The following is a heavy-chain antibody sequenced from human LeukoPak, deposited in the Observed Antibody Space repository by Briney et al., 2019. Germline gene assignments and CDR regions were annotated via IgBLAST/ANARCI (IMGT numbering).Heavy chain of an antibody. CDR2: IWYDGSNK. D-gene: IGHD6-13*01. V-gene: IGHV3-33*01. CDR3: ARAYSSSWEGSFDY. CDR1: GFTFSSYG. J-gene: IGHJ4*02. Sequence: GGSLRLSCAASGFTFSSYGMHWVRQAPGKGLEWVAVIWYDGSNKYYADSVKGRFTISRDNSKNTLYPQMNSLRAEDTAVYYCARAYSSSWEGSFDYWGQGTLVTVSS.